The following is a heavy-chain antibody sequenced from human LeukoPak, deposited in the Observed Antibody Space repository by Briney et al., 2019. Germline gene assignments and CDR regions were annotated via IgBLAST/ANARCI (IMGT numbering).Heavy chain of an antibody. V-gene: IGHV3-53*01. CDR1: VLTVSSNY. CDR2: IYSGGST. CDR3: ARAPGYCSGGSCYSLLDY. D-gene: IGHD2-15*01. Sequence: GGSLRLSCAAPVLTVSSNYMRWVRQAPRKGQEWVSIIYSGGSTYYADSVKGRFTISRDNSKNTLYVQMNSLRAEDTAVYYCARAPGYCSGGSCYSLLDYWGQGTLVTVSS. J-gene: IGHJ4*02.